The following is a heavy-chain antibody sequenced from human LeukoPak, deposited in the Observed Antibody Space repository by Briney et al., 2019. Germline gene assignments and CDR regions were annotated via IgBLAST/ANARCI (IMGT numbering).Heavy chain of an antibody. D-gene: IGHD1-26*01. Sequence: GGSLRLSCAASGFTFSSYAMHWVRQAPGKGLEYVSAISSNGGSTNYANSVKGRFTIPRDNSKNTLYLQRGSLRAEDMAVYYCARGQSRWELLNPPDYWGQGTLVTVSS. CDR3: ARGQSRWELLNPPDY. V-gene: IGHV3-64*01. CDR2: ISSNGGST. CDR1: GFTFSSYA. J-gene: IGHJ4*02.